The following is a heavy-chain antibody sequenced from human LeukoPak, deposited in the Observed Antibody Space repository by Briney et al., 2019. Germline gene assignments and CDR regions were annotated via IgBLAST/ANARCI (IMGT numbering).Heavy chain of an antibody. D-gene: IGHD6-19*01. Sequence: PSETLSLTCTVSGGSISGYYWSWIRQPPGKGLEWIGEINHSGSTNYNPSLKSRVTISVDTSKNQFSLKLSSVTAADTAVYYCARGRRYIAVASIRMRGFDYWGQGTLVTVSS. V-gene: IGHV4-34*01. CDR2: INHSGST. J-gene: IGHJ4*02. CDR3: ARGRRYIAVASIRMRGFDY. CDR1: GGSISGYY.